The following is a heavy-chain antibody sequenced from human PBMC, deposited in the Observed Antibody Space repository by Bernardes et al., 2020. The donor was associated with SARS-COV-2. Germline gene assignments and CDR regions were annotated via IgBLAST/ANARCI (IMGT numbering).Heavy chain of an antibody. CDR3: ARATETNCANRNCDGRWFDP. D-gene: IGHD2-8*01. V-gene: IGHV3-33*01. J-gene: IGHJ5*02. CDR2: IFFDGSNE. CDR1: GFSLSDYG. Sequence: GGSLRLSCEASGFSLSDYGMHWVRQAPGKGLECVAGIFFDGSNEYYADSVKGRFTISRDNFRNTLFLQMNVVRGEDTATYYCARATETNCANRNCDGRWFDPWGQGTLVTVSP.